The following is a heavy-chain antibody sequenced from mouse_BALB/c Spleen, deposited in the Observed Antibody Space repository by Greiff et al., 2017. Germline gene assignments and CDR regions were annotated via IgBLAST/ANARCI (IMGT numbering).Heavy chain of an antibody. V-gene: IGHV5-17*02. Sequence: EVQLVESGGGLVQPGGSRKLSCAASGFTFSSFGMHWVRQAPEKGLEWVAYISSGSSTIYYADTVKGRFTISRDNPKNTLFLQMTSLRSEDTAMYYCARLYYYGSSLAYWGQGTLVTVSA. D-gene: IGHD1-1*01. J-gene: IGHJ3*01. CDR2: ISSGSSTI. CDR1: GFTFSSFG. CDR3: ARLYYYGSSLAY.